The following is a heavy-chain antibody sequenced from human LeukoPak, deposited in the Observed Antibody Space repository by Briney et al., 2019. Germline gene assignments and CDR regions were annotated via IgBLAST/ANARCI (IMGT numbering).Heavy chain of an antibody. CDR1: GFTFSTYA. CDR2: ISGGGDSI. CDR3: AKESGSYYGNFDY. J-gene: IGHJ4*02. D-gene: IGHD1-26*01. V-gene: IGHV3-23*01. Sequence: PGGSLRLSCAASGFTFSTYAMSWVRQAPGKGLEWVSAISGGGDSISYADSVKGRFTISRDNSKNTLYLQMNSLRAEGPAIYYCAKESGSYYGNFDYWGQGTLVTVSS.